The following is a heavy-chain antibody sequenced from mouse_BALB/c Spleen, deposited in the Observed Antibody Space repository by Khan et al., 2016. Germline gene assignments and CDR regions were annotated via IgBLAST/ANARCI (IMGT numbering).Heavy chain of an antibody. D-gene: IGHD4-1*01. Sequence: EVELVESGGGLVQTGGSLRLSCATSGFTFTDYYMTWVRQPPGKALEWLGFIRNKAGGYTTEYSASVKGRFTISRDNSQSILYLQMNTLRAEDSANYYCASLTGTIAYWGQGTLVTVSA. CDR2: IRNKAGGYTT. V-gene: IGHV7-3*02. CDR3: ASLTGTIAY. CDR1: GFTFTDYY. J-gene: IGHJ3*01.